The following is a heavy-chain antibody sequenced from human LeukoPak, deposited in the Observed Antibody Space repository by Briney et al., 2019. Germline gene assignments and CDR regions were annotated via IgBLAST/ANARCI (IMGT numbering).Heavy chain of an antibody. J-gene: IGHJ4*02. V-gene: IGHV3-53*04. CDR2: IYSGGST. D-gene: IGHD1-26*01. CDR3: ARVGEFSSGSYLDY. Sequence: GGSLRPSCAASGFTVSSNYMSWVRQAPGKGLEWVSVIYSGGSTYYADSVKGRFTISRHNSKNTLYLQMSSLRAEDTAVYYCARVGEFSSGSYLDYWGQGTLVTVSS. CDR1: GFTVSSNY.